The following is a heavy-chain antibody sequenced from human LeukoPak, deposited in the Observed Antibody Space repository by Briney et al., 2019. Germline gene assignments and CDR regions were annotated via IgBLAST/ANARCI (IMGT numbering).Heavy chain of an antibody. CDR1: GYTFSGYY. D-gene: IGHD5-18*01. J-gene: IGHJ4*02. CDR3: ARGYSYGDWNVDY. Sequence: ASVKVSCKASGYTFSGYYMHWVRQAPGQGLEWMGWINPNSGGTNYAQKFQGRVTMTRDTSISTAYMELSRLRSGDTSVYYCARGYSYGDWNVDYWGQGTLDTVSS. CDR2: INPNSGGT. V-gene: IGHV1-2*02.